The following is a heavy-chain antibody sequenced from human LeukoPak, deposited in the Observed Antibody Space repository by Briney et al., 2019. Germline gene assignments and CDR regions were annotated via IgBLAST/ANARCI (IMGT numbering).Heavy chain of an antibody. CDR3: ARGGGHHHFDY. Sequence: GGSLRLSCAASGFILSTYAMSWVRQAPGKGLEWVSVISATGYTTCYADSVKGRFTISTDNSKSTVYLQMNSLRAEDTAVYYCARGGGHHHFDYWGQGTLVTVSS. CDR2: ISATGYTT. V-gene: IGHV3-23*01. CDR1: GFILSTYA. D-gene: IGHD1-14*01. J-gene: IGHJ4*02.